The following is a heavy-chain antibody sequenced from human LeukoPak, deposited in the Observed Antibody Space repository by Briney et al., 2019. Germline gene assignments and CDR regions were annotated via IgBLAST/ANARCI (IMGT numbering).Heavy chain of an antibody. CDR2: IYPGDSDT. Sequence: PGESLQISCKGSGYSCTSYWIGWVRQMPGKGLEWMGIIYPGDSDTRSSPSFQGQVTISADKSISTAYLQWSSLKASDTAMYYCARQEGDGYNFGGDFDYWGQGTLVTVSS. V-gene: IGHV5-51*01. J-gene: IGHJ4*02. CDR3: ARQEGDGYNFGGDFDY. D-gene: IGHD5-24*01. CDR1: GYSCTSYW.